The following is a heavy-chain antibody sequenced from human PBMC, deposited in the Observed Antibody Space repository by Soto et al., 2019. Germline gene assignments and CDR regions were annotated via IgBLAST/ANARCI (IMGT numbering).Heavy chain of an antibody. CDR3: ARTYCTTTACQAHGIDV. CDR1: AASATSAGYY. J-gene: IGHJ6*01. D-gene: IGHD4-4*01. V-gene: IGHV4-61*08. Sequence: ETVSLTCAASAASATSAGYYWTVIRQPPSQGLEWLGYIYYSGTSNYNPPLKSRITISVDTSGNQFSLKLRSVTAADTALYFCARTYCTTTACQAHGIDVWGQGTTVTVSS. CDR2: IYYSGTS.